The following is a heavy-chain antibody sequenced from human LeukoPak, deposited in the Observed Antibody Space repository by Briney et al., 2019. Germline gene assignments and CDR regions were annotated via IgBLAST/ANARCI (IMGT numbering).Heavy chain of an antibody. J-gene: IGHJ4*02. CDR2: ISSYGTNM. D-gene: IGHD3-22*01. V-gene: IGHV3-21*01. CDR3: VTKVDYESGWYRYYFGH. Sequence: GGSLRLSCAASGFTFSSFAMSWVRQAPGKGLEWVSSISSYGTNMNYADSVKGRFTISRDDAKHSVDLQMSSLRAEDTAMYYCVTKVDYESGWYRYYFGHWGQGTLVTASS. CDR1: GFTFSSFA.